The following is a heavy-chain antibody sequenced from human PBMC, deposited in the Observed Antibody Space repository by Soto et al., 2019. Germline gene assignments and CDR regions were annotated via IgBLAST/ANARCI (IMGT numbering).Heavy chain of an antibody. V-gene: IGHV4-59*01. CDR1: GGSISSYY. CDR2: IYYSGST. J-gene: IGHJ4*02. CDR3: ARSRARANFDY. Sequence: PSAPLSLTCTVSGGSISSYYWSWIRQPPGKGLEWIGYIYYSGSTNYNPSLKSRVNISVDTSKNQFSLKLSSVTAADTAVYYCARSRARANFDYWGQGTLVTVSS.